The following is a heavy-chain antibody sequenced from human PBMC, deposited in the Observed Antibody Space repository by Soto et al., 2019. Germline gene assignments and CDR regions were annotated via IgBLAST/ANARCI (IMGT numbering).Heavy chain of an antibody. Sequence: SETLSLTCTVSGGSVSRGVYYWSWIRQPPGKGLEWIGYIYYTGSTTYNPSLKSRVTISVDTSKNQFSLKLSSVTAADTAVYYCARHVPYCSDTSHCAYGMDVWGQGTTVTVSS. CDR1: GGSVSRGVYY. V-gene: IGHV4-61*08. CDR3: ARHVPYCSDTSHCAYGMDV. J-gene: IGHJ6*02. D-gene: IGHD2-2*01. CDR2: IYYTGST.